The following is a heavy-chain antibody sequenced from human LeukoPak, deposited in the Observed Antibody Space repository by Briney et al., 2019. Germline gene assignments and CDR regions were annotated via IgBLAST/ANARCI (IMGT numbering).Heavy chain of an antibody. CDR2: INPSGGST. D-gene: IGHD2-2*01. CDR3: ARDDIVVVPRASSFGPDYYYYGMDV. V-gene: IGHV1-46*01. J-gene: IGHJ6*02. Sequence: ASVKVSCKASGYTFTSYYMHWVRQAPGQGLEWMGIINPSGGSTSYAQKFQGRVTMTRDTSTSTVYMELSSLRSEDTAVYYCARDDIVVVPRASSFGPDYYYYGMDVWGQGTTVTVSS. CDR1: GYTFTSYY.